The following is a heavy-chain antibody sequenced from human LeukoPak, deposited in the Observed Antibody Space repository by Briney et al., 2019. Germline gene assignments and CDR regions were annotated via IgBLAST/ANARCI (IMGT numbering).Heavy chain of an antibody. D-gene: IGHD4-17*01. CDR2: IYYSGNT. CDR1: GVSISSSNSY. Sequence: SETLSLTCTVSGVSISSSNSYWGWIRQPPGKGLEWIGSIYYSGNTYYNASLKSQVSISIDTSKNQFSLRLTSVTAADTAVYYCARHYWTTVTTARFDPWGQGTLVTVSS. J-gene: IGHJ5*02. V-gene: IGHV4-39*01. CDR3: ARHYWTTVTTARFDP.